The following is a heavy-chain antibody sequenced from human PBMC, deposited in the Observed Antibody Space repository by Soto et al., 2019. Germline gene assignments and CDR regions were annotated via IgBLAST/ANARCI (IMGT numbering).Heavy chain of an antibody. J-gene: IGHJ3*01. D-gene: IGHD6-19*01. CDR2: ISRSGDST. CDR1: GFTFSNSD. CDR3: AFSSGWFAAFDV. Sequence: EVHLLESGGGLVQPGGSLRLSCAASGFTFSNSDMSWVRQAPGKGLEWVSYISRSGDSTYYADSVKGRLTVSRDNSKNTLFLQMNSLRNEDTAVYYCAFSSGWFAAFDVWGQGTMVTVSS. V-gene: IGHV3-23*01.